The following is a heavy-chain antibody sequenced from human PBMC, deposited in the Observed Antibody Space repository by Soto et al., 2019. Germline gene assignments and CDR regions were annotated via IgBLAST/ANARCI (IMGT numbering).Heavy chain of an antibody. CDR1: DLPIPNAG. CDR2: IKTKSEGEAT. CDR3: TTGSVEGV. V-gene: IGHV3-15*07. D-gene: IGHD2-15*01. Sequence: EVQLVESGGGLVKPGGSLKLSCAALDLPIPNAGMNWVRQAPGKGLEWVGRIKTKSEGEATDYAAPLKGRFTISRDDSKNTLFLQMNSLKTEDTAVYYCTTGSVEGVWGQGATVTVSS. J-gene: IGHJ6*02.